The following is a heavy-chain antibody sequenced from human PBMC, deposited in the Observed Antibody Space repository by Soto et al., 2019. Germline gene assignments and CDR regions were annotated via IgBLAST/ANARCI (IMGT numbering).Heavy chain of an antibody. V-gene: IGHV4-59*01. CDR1: GGSISSYY. CDR3: ARVLGRDSSSWPNPSLYYFDY. Sequence: SETLSLTCTVSGGSISSYYWSWIRQPPGKGLEWIGYIYYSGGTNYSPSLKSRVTISVDTSKNQFSLKLSSVTAADTAVYYCARVLGRDSSSWPNPSLYYFDYWGQGTLVTVSS. D-gene: IGHD6-13*01. J-gene: IGHJ4*02. CDR2: IYYSGGT.